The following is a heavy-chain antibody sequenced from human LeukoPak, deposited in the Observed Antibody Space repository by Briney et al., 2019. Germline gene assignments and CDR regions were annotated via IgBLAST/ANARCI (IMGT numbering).Heavy chain of an antibody. Sequence: GGSLRLSCAASGFTFSSYWMSWVRQAPGKGLEWVANIKQDGSEKYYVDSVKGRFTISRDNAKNSLYLQMNSLRAEDTAVYYCASSYYYDSSGYSDAFDIWGQGTMVTVSS. CDR1: GFTFSSYW. CDR2: IKQDGSEK. J-gene: IGHJ3*02. V-gene: IGHV3-7*01. CDR3: ASSYYYDSSGYSDAFDI. D-gene: IGHD3-22*01.